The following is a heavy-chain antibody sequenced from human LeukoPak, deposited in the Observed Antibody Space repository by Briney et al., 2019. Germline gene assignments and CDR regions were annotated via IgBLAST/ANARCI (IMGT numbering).Heavy chain of an antibody. CDR1: GFTFSSYG. Sequence: GGSLRLSCAASGFTFSSYGMHWVRQASGKGLEWVSSISSSSSYIYYVDSVKGRFTISRDNAKNSLYLQMNSLRAEDTAVYYCARGNEYSSSSPFDYWGQGTLVTVSS. D-gene: IGHD6-6*01. V-gene: IGHV3-21*01. CDR2: ISSSSSYI. J-gene: IGHJ4*02. CDR3: ARGNEYSSSSPFDY.